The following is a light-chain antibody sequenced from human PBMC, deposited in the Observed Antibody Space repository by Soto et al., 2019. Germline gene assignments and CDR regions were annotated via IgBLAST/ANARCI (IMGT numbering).Light chain of an antibody. Sequence: DIQITQSPSSLTASVGDRVTITCWASQGIGKYLAWYQQKPGKAPKLLIYKASTLKSGVPSRFSGSGSGTEFTLTISSLQPDDFATYYCQHYNSYSEAFGQGTKVDIK. J-gene: IGKJ1*01. CDR3: QHYNSYSEA. CDR2: KAS. CDR1: QGIGKY. V-gene: IGKV1-5*03.